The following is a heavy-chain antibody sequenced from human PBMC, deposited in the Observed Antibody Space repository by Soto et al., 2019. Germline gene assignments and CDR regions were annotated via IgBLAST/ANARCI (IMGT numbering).Heavy chain of an antibody. CDR2: IKQDGSEK. Sequence: GGSLRLSCAASEFIFSTYWMTWVRQAPGKGLEWVANIKQDGSEKYYVDSVKGRFTISRDNAKNSLYLQMNSLRAEDTAVYYCARDKKWGSRYLDYWGQGTLVTVSS. D-gene: IGHD7-27*01. J-gene: IGHJ4*02. CDR1: EFIFSTYW. V-gene: IGHV3-7*03. CDR3: ARDKKWGSRYLDY.